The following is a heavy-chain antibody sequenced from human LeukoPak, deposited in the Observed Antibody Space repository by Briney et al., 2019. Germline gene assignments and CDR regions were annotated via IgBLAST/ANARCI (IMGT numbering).Heavy chain of an antibody. V-gene: IGHV1-58*02. CDR3: AASPDYYDSSGYSYYFDY. D-gene: IGHD3-22*01. CDR1: GYTFTDYY. CDR2: IVVGSGNT. J-gene: IGHJ4*02. Sequence: GASVKVSCKASGYTFTDYYMQWVRQARGQRLEWIGWIVVGSGNTNYAQKFQERVTITRDMSTSTAYMELSSLRSEDTAVYYCAASPDYYDSSGYSYYFDYWGQGTLVTVSS.